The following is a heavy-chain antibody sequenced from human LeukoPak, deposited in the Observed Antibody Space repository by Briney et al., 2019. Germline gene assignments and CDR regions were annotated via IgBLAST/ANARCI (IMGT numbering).Heavy chain of an antibody. Sequence: PGGSLRLSCTASGFTFSRSWMSWVRQAPGEGLEWVANIKHDGDEKYFADSVKGRFTMSRDNSKNSLFLQMNSLRVEDTTVYYCARDLGYGSGTDNFDYWGQGTLVTVSS. CDR1: GFTFSRSW. CDR2: IKHDGDEK. D-gene: IGHD3-10*01. V-gene: IGHV3-7*01. CDR3: ARDLGYGSGTDNFDY. J-gene: IGHJ4*02.